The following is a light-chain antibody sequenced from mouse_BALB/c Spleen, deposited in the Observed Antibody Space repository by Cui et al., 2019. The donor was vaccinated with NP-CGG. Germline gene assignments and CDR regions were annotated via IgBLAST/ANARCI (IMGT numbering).Light chain of an antibody. V-gene: IGLV1*01. CDR2: GTN. J-gene: IGLJ1*01. CDR3: ALWYSNHWV. CDR1: TGAVTTSNY. Sequence: QAVVHQESVLTTSPGETVTLTCRSSTGAVTTSNYANWVQEKPDHLFTGLIGGTNNRAPGIPARFSGSLIGDKAALTITGAQTEDEAIYFCALWYSNHWVFGGGTKLTVL.